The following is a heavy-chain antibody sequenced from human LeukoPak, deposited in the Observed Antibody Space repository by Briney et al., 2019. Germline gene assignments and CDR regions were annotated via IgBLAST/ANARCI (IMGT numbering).Heavy chain of an antibody. CDR2: ISAYNGNT. Sequence: GASVKVSCKTSGYTFTSYGIIWVRQAPGQGLEWMGWISAYNGNTNYAQKPQGRVTMTTDTSTSTAYMELRSLRSDDTAVYYCAREAPRRGASYYYYGMDVWGQGTTVTVSS. CDR3: AREAPRRGASYYYYGMDV. CDR1: GYTFTSYG. J-gene: IGHJ6*02. V-gene: IGHV1-18*01. D-gene: IGHD1-1*01.